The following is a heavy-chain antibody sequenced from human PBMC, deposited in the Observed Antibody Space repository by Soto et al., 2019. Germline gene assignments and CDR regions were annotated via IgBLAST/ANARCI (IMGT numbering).Heavy chain of an antibody. Sequence: QVQLVQSGAEVKKPGSSVKVSCKASGGTFSSYAISWVRQAPGQGLEWMGGIIPIFGTANCAQKFQGRVTITADESTSTAYMELSSLRSEDTAVYDCARSGACSGGSCYSFDPWGQGTLVTVSS. V-gene: IGHV1-69*12. CDR1: GGTFSSYA. D-gene: IGHD2-15*01. CDR2: IIPIFGTA. CDR3: ARSGACSGGSCYSFDP. J-gene: IGHJ5*02.